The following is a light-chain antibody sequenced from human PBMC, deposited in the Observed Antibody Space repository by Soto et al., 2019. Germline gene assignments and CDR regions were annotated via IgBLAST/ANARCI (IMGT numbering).Light chain of an antibody. Sequence: QSALTQPASVSGSPGQSITISCTGSSSDVGGYKYVSWYQQYPGKAPKLMIYDVSNRPSGVSNRFSGSKSGNTASLTISGLQAEDEADYYCSSYTSSSTYVFGTGNKLTVL. J-gene: IGLJ1*01. V-gene: IGLV2-14*01. CDR3: SSYTSSSTYV. CDR1: SSDVGGYKY. CDR2: DVS.